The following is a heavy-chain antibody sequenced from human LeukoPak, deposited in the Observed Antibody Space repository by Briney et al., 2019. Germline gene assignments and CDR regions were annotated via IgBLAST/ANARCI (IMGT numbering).Heavy chain of an antibody. CDR2: ISGSSGTI. D-gene: IGHD1-1*01. V-gene: IGHV3-11*01. J-gene: IGHJ4*02. CDR3: ARRQLTSRPVDY. CDR1: GGSISSTSYY. Sequence: LSLTCTVSGGSISSTSYYWGWIRQAPGKGLEWISYISGSSGTIYYGDSVKGRFTISRDNAKNSLYLQMNSLRAEDTAVYYCARRQLTSRPVDYWGQGTLVTVSS.